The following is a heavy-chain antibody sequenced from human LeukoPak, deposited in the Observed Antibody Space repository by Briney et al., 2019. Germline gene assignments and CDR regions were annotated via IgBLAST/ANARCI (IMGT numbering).Heavy chain of an antibody. Sequence: ASVKVSCKASGYTFTSYGISWVRQAPGQGLEWMGWINPNSGGTNYAQKFQGRVTMTRDTSISTAYMELSRLRSDDTAVYYCARDQPLLYDSSGYYPPRWFDPWGQGTLVTVSS. V-gene: IGHV1-2*02. D-gene: IGHD3-22*01. CDR3: ARDQPLLYDSSGYYPPRWFDP. CDR2: INPNSGGT. CDR1: GYTFTSYG. J-gene: IGHJ5*02.